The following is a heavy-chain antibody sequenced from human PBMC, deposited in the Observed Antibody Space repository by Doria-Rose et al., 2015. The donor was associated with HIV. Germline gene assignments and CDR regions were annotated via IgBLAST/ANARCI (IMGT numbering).Heavy chain of an antibody. CDR1: GVSLSSPGMG. V-gene: IGHV2-26*01. CDR3: ARIKSSRWYHKYYFDF. J-gene: IGHJ4*02. Sequence: QITLKESGPVLVKPTETLTLTCTVSGVSLSSPGMGASWIRQPPGKALEWLANSFSDDERSYKSSRKSRLTTVRGTSKSQVVLTMTDMDPVGTATYYCARIKSSRWYHKYYFDFWGQGALVIVSA. D-gene: IGHD6-13*01. CDR2: SFSDDER.